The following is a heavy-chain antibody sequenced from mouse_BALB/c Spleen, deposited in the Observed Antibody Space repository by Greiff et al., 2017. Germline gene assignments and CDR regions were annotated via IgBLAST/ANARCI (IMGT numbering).Heavy chain of an antibody. J-gene: IGHJ3*01. CDR1: GFSLTSYG. Sequence: VKLQESGPGLVQPSQSLSITCTVSGFSLTSYGVHWVRQSPGKGLEWLGVIWSGGSTDYNAAFISRLSISKDNSKSQVFFKMNSLQANDTAIYYCARDDGYFLFAYWGQGTLVTVSA. V-gene: IGHV2-2*02. CDR2: IWSGGST. CDR3: ARDDGYFLFAY. D-gene: IGHD2-3*01.